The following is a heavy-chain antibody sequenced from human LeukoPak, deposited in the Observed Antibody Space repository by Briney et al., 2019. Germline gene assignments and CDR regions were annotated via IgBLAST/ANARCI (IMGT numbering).Heavy chain of an antibody. CDR1: GGSISSGDYY. Sequence: SETLSLTCTVSGGSISSGDYYWSWIRQPPGKGLEWIGDIYYSGSTYYNPSLKTRVTISVDTSKNQFSLKLSSVTAADTAVYYCAGDYYDSSGYGSPFGYWGQGALVTVSS. CDR2: IYYSGST. CDR3: AGDYYDSSGYGSPFGY. J-gene: IGHJ4*02. D-gene: IGHD3-22*01. V-gene: IGHV4-30-4*01.